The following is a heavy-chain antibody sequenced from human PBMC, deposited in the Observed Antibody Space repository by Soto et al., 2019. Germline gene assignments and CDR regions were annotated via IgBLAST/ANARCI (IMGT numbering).Heavy chain of an antibody. CDR1: GDSISSSVW. D-gene: IGHD3-3*01. CDR2: IFHSGST. Sequence: QVQLQGSGPGLLKPSETLSLTCAVSGDSISSSVWWVWVRQPPGKGLEWIGEIFHSGSTNYNPSLKRRATMSVDKSNNQFSLTLTSVAAAETALYYCARQEWQRLDCWGQGTLVGVSS. J-gene: IGHJ4*02. V-gene: IGHV4-4*02. CDR3: ARQEWQRLDC.